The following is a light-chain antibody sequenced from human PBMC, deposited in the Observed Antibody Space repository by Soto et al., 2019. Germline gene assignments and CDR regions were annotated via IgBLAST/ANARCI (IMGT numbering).Light chain of an antibody. Sequence: EIVLTQSPGTLSLSPGERATLSCRASQSVSSSYLAWYQQKPGQAPRLLIYGASSRATGIPDRFSGSGSGTDFTLTISGLESEDFAVYYCQQYGSAHTWTVGQGTKVEIK. CDR3: QQYGSAHTWT. CDR2: GAS. J-gene: IGKJ1*01. CDR1: QSVSSSY. V-gene: IGKV3-20*01.